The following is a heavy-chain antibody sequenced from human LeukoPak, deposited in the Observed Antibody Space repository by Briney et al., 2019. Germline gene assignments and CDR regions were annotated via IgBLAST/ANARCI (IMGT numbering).Heavy chain of an antibody. CDR2: IRYDGSNK. J-gene: IGHJ4*02. CDR1: GFTFSSYG. D-gene: IGHD6-19*01. V-gene: IGHV3-30*02. CDR3: ATTNSSGWYGEERGFDY. Sequence: GGSLRLSCAASGFTFSSYGMHWVRQAPGKGLEWVAFIRYDGSNKYYADSVKGRFTISRDNSKNTLYQQMNSLRAEDTAVYYCATTNSSGWYGEERGFDYWGQGTLVTVSS.